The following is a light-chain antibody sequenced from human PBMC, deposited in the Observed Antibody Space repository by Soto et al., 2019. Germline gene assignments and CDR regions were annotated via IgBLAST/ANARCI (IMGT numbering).Light chain of an antibody. V-gene: IGKV3-20*01. CDR1: QSVTSSY. J-gene: IGKJ4*01. Sequence: TMSLSAGERATLSCRASQSVTSSYLGWYQQKPGQAPRLLIYGASTRATGIPDRFSGSGSGTDFTLTISRLEPEDFAVYYCQQYGSSRLTFGGGTKVDIK. CDR3: QQYGSSRLT. CDR2: GAS.